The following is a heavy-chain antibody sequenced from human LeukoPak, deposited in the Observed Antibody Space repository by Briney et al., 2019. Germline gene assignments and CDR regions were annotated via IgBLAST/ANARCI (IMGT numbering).Heavy chain of an antibody. D-gene: IGHD6-13*01. CDR1: GYTFTGYY. CDR2: MNPNSGNT. V-gene: IGHV1-8*03. CDR3: ARARYSSSWLRASGSQFIDY. Sequence: GASVKVSCKASGYTFTGYYMHWVRQATGQGLEWMGWMNPNSGNTGYAQKFQGRVTITRNTSISTAYMELSSLGSEDTAVYYCARARYSSSWLRASGSQFIDYWGQGTLVTVSS. J-gene: IGHJ4*02.